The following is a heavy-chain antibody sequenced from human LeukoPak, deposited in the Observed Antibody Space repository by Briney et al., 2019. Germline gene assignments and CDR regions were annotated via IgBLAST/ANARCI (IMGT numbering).Heavy chain of an antibody. Sequence: GGSLRLSCAASGFTSSSYGMHWVRQAPGKGLEWVAVIWYDESNKYYADSVKGRFTISRDNSKNTLYLQMNSLRAEDTAVYYCARSSDDILTGYYNGLLDYWGQGTLVTVSS. CDR3: ARSSDDILTGYYNGLLDY. D-gene: IGHD3-9*01. CDR2: IWYDESNK. CDR1: GFTSSSYG. V-gene: IGHV3-33*01. J-gene: IGHJ4*02.